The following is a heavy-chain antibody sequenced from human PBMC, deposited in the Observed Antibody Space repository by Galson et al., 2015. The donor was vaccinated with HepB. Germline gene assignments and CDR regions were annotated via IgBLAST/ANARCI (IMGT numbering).Heavy chain of an antibody. CDR2: IKLDGSNK. CDR3: ARAQHFDY. J-gene: IGHJ4*02. Sequence: SLRLSCAGSGLTLSGYWMSWVRQAPGKGLEWVANIKLDGSNKYYVDSVKGRFTISRDNAKNSLYLQMDSLRAEDTAVYYCARAQHFDYWGQGTLVTVSA. V-gene: IGHV3-7*01. CDR1: GLTLSGYW.